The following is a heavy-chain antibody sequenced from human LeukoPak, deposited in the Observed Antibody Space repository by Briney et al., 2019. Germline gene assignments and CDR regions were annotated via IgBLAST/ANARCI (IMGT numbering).Heavy chain of an antibody. CDR1: GGSFSGYY. V-gene: IGHV4-34*01. CDR2: INHSGST. CDR3: AREPKYYYGSGSTQVAGAFDI. J-gene: IGHJ3*02. Sequence: SETLSLTCAVYGGSFSGYYWSWIRQPPGKGLEWIGEINHSGSTNYNPSLKSRVTISVDTSKNQFSLKLSSVTAADTAVYYCAREPKYYYGSGSTQVAGAFDIWGQGTMVTVSS. D-gene: IGHD3-10*01.